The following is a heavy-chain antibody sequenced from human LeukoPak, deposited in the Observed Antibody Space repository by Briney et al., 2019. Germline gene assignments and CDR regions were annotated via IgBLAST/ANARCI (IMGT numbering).Heavy chain of an antibody. V-gene: IGHV1-2*02. CDR2: INPNSGGT. J-gene: IGHJ4*02. CDR1: GYTFTGYY. CDR3: ARGGIAVAGTLDY. Sequence: WASVKVSCKASGYTFTGYYMHWVRQAPGQELEWMGWINPNSGGTNYAQKFQGRVTMTRDTSISTAYMELSRLRSDDTAVYYCARGGIAVAGTLDYWGQGTLVTVSS. D-gene: IGHD6-19*01.